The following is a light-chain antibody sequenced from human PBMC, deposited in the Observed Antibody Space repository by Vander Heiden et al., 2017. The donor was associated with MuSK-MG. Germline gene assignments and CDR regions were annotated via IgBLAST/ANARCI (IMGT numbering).Light chain of an antibody. CDR1: SGSIASNY. CDR3: QSYDSSNVV. V-gene: IGLV6-57*01. J-gene: IGLJ2*01. Sequence: NFMLTQPHSGSESPGKTVTISFARSSGSIASNYVQWYQQRPGSSPTTVIYEDNQRPSGVPDRFSGSIDSSSNSASLTISGLKTEDEADYYCQSYDSSNVVFGGGTKLTVL. CDR2: EDN.